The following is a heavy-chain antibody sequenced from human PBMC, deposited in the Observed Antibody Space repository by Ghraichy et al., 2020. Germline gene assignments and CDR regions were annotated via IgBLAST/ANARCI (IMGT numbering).Heavy chain of an antibody. CDR1: GGSVSSDSYY. CDR3: ATSGNQSRLGPFDI. D-gene: IGHD1-26*01. Sequence: SETLSLTCTVSGGSVSSDSYYWTWIRQPPGKGLEWIGDIYYSGRTNYNPSLKSRVTISVDTSKNHFSLKLSSVTAADTAVYYCATSGNQSRLGPFDIWGQGTMVTVSS. V-gene: IGHV4-61*03. J-gene: IGHJ3*02. CDR2: IYYSGRT.